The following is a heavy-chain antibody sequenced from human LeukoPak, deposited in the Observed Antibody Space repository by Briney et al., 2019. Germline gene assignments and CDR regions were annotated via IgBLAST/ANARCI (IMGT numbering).Heavy chain of an antibody. CDR3: ARLGSSLPSATMIVGYYFDY. J-gene: IGHJ4*02. D-gene: IGHD3-22*01. CDR2: SYYSGST. Sequence: SETLSLTCTVSGGSMSSYYWSWIRQPPGKGLEWIGYSYYSGSTYYNPSLKSRVTISVDTSKNQFSLKLSSVAAADTAVYYCARLGSSLPSATMIVGYYFDYWGQGTLVTVSS. CDR1: GGSMSSYY. V-gene: IGHV4-59*04.